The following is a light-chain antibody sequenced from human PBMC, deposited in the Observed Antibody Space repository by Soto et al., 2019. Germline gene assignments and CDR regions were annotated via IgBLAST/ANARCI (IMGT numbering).Light chain of an antibody. CDR2: DAA. J-gene: IGKJ4*01. V-gene: IGKV3-11*01. Sequence: EIVLTQSPATLSLSPGERATLSCRASQSVSKYLAWYQQKPGQAPRLLIYDAAVRATGIPARFSGSGSGTDFTLTSSSLAPEDFAIYYCQQRSNWLTFGGGTKVEIK. CDR3: QQRSNWLT. CDR1: QSVSKY.